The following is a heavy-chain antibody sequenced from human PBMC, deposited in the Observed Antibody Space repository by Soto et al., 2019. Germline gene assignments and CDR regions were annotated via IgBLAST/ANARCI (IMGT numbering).Heavy chain of an antibody. D-gene: IGHD1-1*01. CDR3: SKNGTSWFAS. CDR2: ISVFNGYA. CDR1: GYSFYNSG. Sequence: QVQLVQSGPELKKPGASVKVSCKTSGYSFYNSGISWVRQAPGQGLEWMGWISVFNGYAHYAQKFQGRVSMTADKLTSTAYMELRGLRSDDTAMYYCSKNGTSWFASWGQGTPVTVSS. J-gene: IGHJ5*01. V-gene: IGHV1-18*01.